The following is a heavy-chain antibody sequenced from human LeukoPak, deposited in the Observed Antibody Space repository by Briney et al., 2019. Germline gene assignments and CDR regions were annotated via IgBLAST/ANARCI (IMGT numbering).Heavy chain of an antibody. D-gene: IGHD5-18*01. CDR3: AKEGEDTAMGDFDY. V-gene: IGHV3-30*02. CDR2: IRYDGSNK. Sequence: PGRSLRLSCAASGFTFSSYGMHWVRQAPGKGLEWVAFIRYDGSNKYYADSVKGRFTISRDNSKNTLYLQMNSLRAEDTAVYYCAKEGEDTAMGDFDYWGQGTLVTVSS. J-gene: IGHJ4*02. CDR1: GFTFSSYG.